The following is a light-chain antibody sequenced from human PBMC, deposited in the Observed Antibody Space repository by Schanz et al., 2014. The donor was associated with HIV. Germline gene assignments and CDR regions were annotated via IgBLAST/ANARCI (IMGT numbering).Light chain of an antibody. CDR2: NND. J-gene: IGLJ2*01. Sequence: QSVLTQPPSASAAPGQRVTISCSGIRSDIGGRSVDWYRQRPGAAPKLVIHNNDQRPSGVPDRISGSKSGSSASLAITGLQGDDEADYYCQCFDRNMRGLVFGGGTKLTV. V-gene: IGLV1-44*01. CDR1: RSDIGGRS. CDR3: QCFDRNMRGLV.